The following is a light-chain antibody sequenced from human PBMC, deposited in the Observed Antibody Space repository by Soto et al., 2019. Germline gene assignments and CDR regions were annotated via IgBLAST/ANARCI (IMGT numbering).Light chain of an antibody. CDR3: QQYDTHFWT. CDR2: HVS. V-gene: IGKV1-5*03. CDR1: QSISSS. Sequence: DIQMTQSPSTLSASVGDRVTVTCRVSQSISSSLAWFQQKPGKAPKLLMYHVSRLNSGVSSRFIGSGSGTEFTLTISSLQPDDFATYYCQQYDTHFWTFGQGTKVEIK. J-gene: IGKJ1*01.